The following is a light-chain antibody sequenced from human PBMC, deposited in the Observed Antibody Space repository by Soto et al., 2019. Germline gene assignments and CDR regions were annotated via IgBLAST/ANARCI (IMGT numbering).Light chain of an antibody. CDR3: GTWDSSLSAWV. CDR1: SSNIGNSD. V-gene: IGLV1-51*01. CDR2: ETD. Sequence: QSVLTQPPSVSAAPGQKVTISCSGSSSNIGNSDVSWYRQLPGTAPKLLIYETDKRTTGTPERFSGSKSGTSATLGITGLQTGDEADYYCGTWDSSLSAWVFGGGTKVTVL. J-gene: IGLJ3*02.